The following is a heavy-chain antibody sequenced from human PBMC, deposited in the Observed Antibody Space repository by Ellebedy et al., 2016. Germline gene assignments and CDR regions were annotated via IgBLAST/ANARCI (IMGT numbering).Heavy chain of an antibody. CDR2: ISGSGGST. J-gene: IGHJ4*02. D-gene: IGHD3-10*01. V-gene: IGHV3-23*01. CDR3: ANRLLWFGESPGL. CDR1: GFTFSSYA. Sequence: GESLKISCAASGFTFSSYAMSWVRQAPGKGLEWVSAISGSGGSTYYADSVKGRFTISRDNSKNTLYLQMNSLRAEDTAVYYCANRLLWFGESPGLWGQGTLVTVSS.